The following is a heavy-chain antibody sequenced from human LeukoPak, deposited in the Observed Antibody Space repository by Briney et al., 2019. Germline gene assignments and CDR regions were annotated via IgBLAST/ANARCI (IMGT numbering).Heavy chain of an antibody. J-gene: IGHJ4*02. CDR1: GYTFIDYY. D-gene: IGHD2-21*01. CDR2: INPNNGGT. Sequence: GASVKVSCKASGYTFIDYYIHWVRQAPGQGLEWMGWINPNNGGTNSAQKFQGRVTMTRDTSISTAYMELSRLRSDDTAVYYYARDPARNGVGEDVFDYWGQGTLVTVSS. CDR3: ARDPARNGVGEDVFDY. V-gene: IGHV1-2*02.